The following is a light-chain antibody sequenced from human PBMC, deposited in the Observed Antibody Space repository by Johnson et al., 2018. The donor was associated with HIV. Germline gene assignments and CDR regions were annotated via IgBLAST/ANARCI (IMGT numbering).Light chain of an antibody. CDR1: SSNIGNNY. J-gene: IGLJ1*01. CDR3: GTWDSSLSASYV. Sequence: QSVLTQPPSVSAAPGQKVTISCSGSSSNIGNNYVSWYQQLPGTAPKLLIYDNNKRPSGIPDRFSGSKSGTSATLGITGLQTGDEADYYCGTWDSSLSASYVLVTGTKVTGL. CDR2: DNN. V-gene: IGLV1-51*01.